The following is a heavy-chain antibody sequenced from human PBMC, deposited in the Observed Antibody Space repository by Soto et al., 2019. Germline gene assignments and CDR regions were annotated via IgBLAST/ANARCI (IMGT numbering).Heavy chain of an antibody. CDR2: ISAYNGDT. Sequence: ASVKVSCKASGYTFTSYGISWVRQAPGQGLEWMGWISAYNGDTNSAQKLQGRVTMTTDTSTSTAYMELRSLRSDDTAVYYCARHCSGGSCYSYFDYWGQGTLVTVS. D-gene: IGHD2-15*01. V-gene: IGHV1-18*01. CDR1: GYTFTSYG. CDR3: ARHCSGGSCYSYFDY. J-gene: IGHJ4*02.